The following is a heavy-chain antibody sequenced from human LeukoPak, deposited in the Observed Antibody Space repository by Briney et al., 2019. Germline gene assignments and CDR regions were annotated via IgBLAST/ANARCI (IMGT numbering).Heavy chain of an antibody. D-gene: IGHD1-26*01. CDR1: GFTFSDHY. Sequence: PGGSLRLSCAASGFTFSDHYMDWVRQAPGKGLEWVGRSRNKPNSYTTEYAASVKGRFTISRDDSKNSLYLQMNSLKTEDTAIYYCTSGSPGHAFDIWGRGTMVTVSS. CDR2: SRNKPNSYTT. J-gene: IGHJ3*02. V-gene: IGHV3-72*01. CDR3: TSGSPGHAFDI.